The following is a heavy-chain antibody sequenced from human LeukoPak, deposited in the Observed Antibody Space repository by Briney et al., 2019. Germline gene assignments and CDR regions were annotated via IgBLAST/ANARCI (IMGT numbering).Heavy chain of an antibody. V-gene: IGHV4-31*03. CDR3: ARDGPTSVL. D-gene: IGHD1-1*01. CDR2: SHYSGTS. J-gene: IGHJ4*02. Sequence: SETLSITCTVSGVSISSGGYYWSWIRQQPGKVLEWIGYSHYSGTSYYSTSLKSRIAISIDTSKNQFSLKLSSVTAADTAVYYCARDGPTSVLWGQGTLVTVSS. CDR1: GVSISSGGYY.